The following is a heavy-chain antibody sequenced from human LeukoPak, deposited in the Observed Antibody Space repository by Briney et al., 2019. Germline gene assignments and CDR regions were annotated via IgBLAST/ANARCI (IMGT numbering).Heavy chain of an antibody. Sequence: PGGSLRLSCAASGFTVSSNYMSWVRQAPGKGLEWVSVIYSGGSTYYADSVKGRFTISRDNSKNTLYLQMNSLRAEDMAVYYCARGTPSSSGWLYYGMDVWGQGTTVTVSS. V-gene: IGHV3-66*02. CDR2: IYSGGST. D-gene: IGHD6-19*01. J-gene: IGHJ6*02. CDR1: GFTVSSNY. CDR3: ARGTPSSSGWLYYGMDV.